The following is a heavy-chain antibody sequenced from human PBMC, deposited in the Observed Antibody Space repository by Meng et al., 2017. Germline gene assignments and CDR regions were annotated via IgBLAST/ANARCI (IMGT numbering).Heavy chain of an antibody. Sequence: ASVKVSCKASGYTFTSYDINWVRQATGQGLEWMGWMNPNSGNTGYAQKFQGRVTITRNTSISTAYMELSSLRSEDTAVYYCARGRVGDIVATIVGANYYYCYGMDVWGQGTTVTVSS. CDR1: GYTFTSYD. V-gene: IGHV1-8*03. D-gene: IGHD5-12*01. CDR2: MNPNSGNT. J-gene: IGHJ6*02. CDR3: ARGRVGDIVATIVGANYYYCYGMDV.